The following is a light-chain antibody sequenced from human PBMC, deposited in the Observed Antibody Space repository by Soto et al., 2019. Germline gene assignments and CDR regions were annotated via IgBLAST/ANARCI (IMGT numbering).Light chain of an antibody. CDR1: QSVSSSY. Sequence: PGERATLSCRASQSVSSSYLAWYQQKPGQAPRLLIYGASSSATGIPDRFSGSGSGTDFTLTISRLEPEDFAVYYCQQYGSLSWTFGQGPKVEIK. V-gene: IGKV3-20*01. J-gene: IGKJ1*01. CDR2: GAS. CDR3: QQYGSLSWT.